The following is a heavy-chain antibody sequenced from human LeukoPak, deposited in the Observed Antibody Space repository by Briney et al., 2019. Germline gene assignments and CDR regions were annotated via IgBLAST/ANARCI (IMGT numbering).Heavy chain of an antibody. J-gene: IGHJ4*02. CDR1: GYTFTSYA. CDR2: INAGNGNT. Sequence: ASVKVSCKASGYTFTSYAVHWVRQAPGQRFEWMGWINAGNGNTRYSENFQGRVTITRNTSISTAYMELSSLRSEDTAVYYCARVRCSSTSCYFYDYWGQGTLVTVSS. V-gene: IGHV1-3*01. D-gene: IGHD2-2*01. CDR3: ARVRCSSTSCYFYDY.